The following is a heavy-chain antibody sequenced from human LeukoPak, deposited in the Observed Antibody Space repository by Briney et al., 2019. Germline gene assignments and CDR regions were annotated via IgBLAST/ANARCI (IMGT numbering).Heavy chain of an antibody. D-gene: IGHD6-19*01. CDR3: AKVRTRYSSGSATGFDY. V-gene: IGHV3-9*01. Sequence: GGSLRLSCAASGFTFSSYGMHWVRQAPGKGLEWVSGISWNSGSIGYADSVKGRFTISRDNAKNSLYLQMNSLRAEDTALYYCAKVRTRYSSGSATGFDYWGQGTLVTVSS. J-gene: IGHJ4*02. CDR2: ISWNSGSI. CDR1: GFTFSSYG.